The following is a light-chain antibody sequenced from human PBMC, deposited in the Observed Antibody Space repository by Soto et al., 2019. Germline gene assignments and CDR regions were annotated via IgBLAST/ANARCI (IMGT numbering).Light chain of an antibody. CDR3: QQNYSATWT. CDR2: AAS. V-gene: IGKV1-39*01. J-gene: IGKJ1*01. CDR1: QGISTY. Sequence: IEVTQSPSSLAASLGDRVTITCRASQGISTYLNWYQQKPGKAPKLLIYAASTLQSGVPSRFSGSGSATDFTLTISSLQPEDFATYSCQQNYSATWTFGQGTKVDIK.